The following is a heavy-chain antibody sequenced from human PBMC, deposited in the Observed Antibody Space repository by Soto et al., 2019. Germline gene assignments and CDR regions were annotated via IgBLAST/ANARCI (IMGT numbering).Heavy chain of an antibody. V-gene: IGHV4-61*01. CDR3: ARDFAYFDS. CDR2: VYHTGRT. J-gene: IGHJ4*02. D-gene: IGHD3-3*01. CDR1: GGSFKSGSYS. Sequence: QVQLQESGPGLVKPSETLSLTCTVSGGSFKSGSYSWSWIRQPPGKGLEWIGYVYHTGRTSYNSPLKSRVSISMDTSKNQFSLNLDYVTAADTAVYFCARDFAYFDSWGQGTLVTVSS.